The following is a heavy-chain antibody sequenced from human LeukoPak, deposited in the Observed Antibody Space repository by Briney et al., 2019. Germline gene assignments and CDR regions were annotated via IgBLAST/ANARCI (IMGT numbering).Heavy chain of an antibody. V-gene: IGHV4-4*07. Sequence: SETLSLTCIVSGGSMSRYYWSWIRQPAGKGLEWIGRIYTSGSTEYNPSLKSRVTMSVDTPKNQFSLKLSSVTAADTAVYYCARYSLGGSYCIDYWGQGTLVTVSS. CDR3: ARYSLGGSYCIDY. CDR2: IYTSGST. D-gene: IGHD1-26*01. J-gene: IGHJ4*02. CDR1: GGSMSRYY.